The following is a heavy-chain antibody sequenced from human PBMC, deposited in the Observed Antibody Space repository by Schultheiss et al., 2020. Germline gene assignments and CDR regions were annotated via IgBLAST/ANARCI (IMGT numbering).Heavy chain of an antibody. V-gene: IGHV3-48*01. J-gene: IGHJ6*02. D-gene: IGHD6-19*01. CDR3: AKDMRYSSGWYSPGGMDV. CDR1: GFTFSSYS. Sequence: GGSLRLSCAASGFTFSSYSMNWVRQAPGKGLEWVSYISSSSSTIYYADSVKGRFTISRDNAKNSLYLQMNSLRAEDTAVYYCAKDMRYSSGWYSPGGMDVWGQGTTVTVSS. CDR2: ISSSSSTI.